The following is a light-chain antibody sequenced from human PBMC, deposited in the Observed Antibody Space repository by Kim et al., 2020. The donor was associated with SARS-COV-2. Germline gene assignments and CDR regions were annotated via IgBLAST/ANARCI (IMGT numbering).Light chain of an antibody. CDR3: QTWGTGIGV. J-gene: IGLJ2*01. V-gene: IGLV4-69*01. CDR1: SGHSSYA. CDR2: LNSDGSH. Sequence: QLVLTQSPSASASLGASVKLTCTLSSGHSSYAIAWHQQQPEKGPRYLMKLNSDGSHSKGDGIPDRFSGSSSGAERYLTISSLQSEDEADYYCQTWGTGIGVFGGVTQLTVL.